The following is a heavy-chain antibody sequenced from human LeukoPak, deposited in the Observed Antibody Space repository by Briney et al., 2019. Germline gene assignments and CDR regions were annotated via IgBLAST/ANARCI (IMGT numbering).Heavy chain of an antibody. Sequence: GGSLRLSCAASGFTFSNYGMSWVRQAPGKGLEWVSGVTGSGGKTYYADSVKGRFTISRDNSKNTLYLQMNSLRAEDTAVYYCAKEYSSSPSVDYWGQGTLVTVSS. V-gene: IGHV3-23*01. J-gene: IGHJ4*02. CDR1: GFTFSNYG. CDR2: VTGSGGKT. CDR3: AKEYSSSPSVDY. D-gene: IGHD6-6*01.